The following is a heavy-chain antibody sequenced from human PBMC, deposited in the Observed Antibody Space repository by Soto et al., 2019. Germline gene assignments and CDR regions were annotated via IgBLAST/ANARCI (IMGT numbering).Heavy chain of an antibody. CDR2: INPDGSEK. CDR3: SRSLNS. J-gene: IGHJ4*02. Sequence: GSLRLGCAASGFTFTSFWMDWVRQAPGKGLEWVANINPDGSEKHYVDSVKGRFTISRDNAKNSLYLQMSSLTAEDSALYYCSRSLNSWGQGTRVTVSS. CDR1: GFTFTSFW. V-gene: IGHV3-7*01.